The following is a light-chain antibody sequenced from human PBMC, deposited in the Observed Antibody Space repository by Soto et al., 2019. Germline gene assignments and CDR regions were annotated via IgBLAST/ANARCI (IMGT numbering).Light chain of an antibody. CDR3: LQRSNSET. J-gene: IGKJ1*01. CDR1: QSVSSSY. V-gene: IGKV3D-20*02. Sequence: RVNDPGRTWQSVSSSYFTWYQQKPGQAPRLLFYGASTRATSTPARFSGSGCGTDFTPTNSILAPEDFAVYICLQRSNSETFGQGTQVDIK. CDR2: GAS.